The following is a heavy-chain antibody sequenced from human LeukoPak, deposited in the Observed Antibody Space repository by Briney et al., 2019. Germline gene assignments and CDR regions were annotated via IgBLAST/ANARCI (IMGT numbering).Heavy chain of an antibody. CDR2: IYYSGST. J-gene: IGHJ5*02. CDR3: ARLYCSGGSCYSGRWEWAFDP. D-gene: IGHD2-15*01. Sequence: SETLSLTCTVSGGSISSSSYYWGWIRQPPGKGLEWIGSIYYSGSTYYNPSLKSRVTISVDTSKNQFSLKLSSVTAADTAVYYCARLYCSGGSCYSGRWEWAFDPWGQGTLVTVSS. CDR1: GGSISSSSYY. V-gene: IGHV4-39*01.